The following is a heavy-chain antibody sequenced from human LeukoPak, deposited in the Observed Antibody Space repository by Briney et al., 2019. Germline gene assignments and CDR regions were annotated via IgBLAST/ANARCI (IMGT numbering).Heavy chain of an antibody. D-gene: IGHD2-2*01. CDR2: LYSGGDT. CDR3: ARDTSGYCSTSRCYGSWYFDL. V-gene: IGHV3-53*01. Sequence: GGSLRLSCAASGFTVSSNYITWVRQAPGKGLEWVSVLYSGGDTYYADSVKGRFTVSRDNSKNTLYLQMNSLGAEDTAVYYCARDTSGYCSTSRCYGSWYFDLWGRGTLVTVSS. CDR1: GFTVSSNY. J-gene: IGHJ2*01.